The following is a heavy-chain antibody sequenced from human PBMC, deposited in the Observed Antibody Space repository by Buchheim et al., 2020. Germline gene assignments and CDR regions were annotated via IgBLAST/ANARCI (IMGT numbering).Heavy chain of an antibody. V-gene: IGHV3-30*18. CDR3: AKGTGTDYYYYYGMDV. CDR1: GFTFSSYG. D-gene: IGHD1-7*01. Sequence: QVQLVESGGGVVQPGRSLRLSCAASGFTFSSYGMHWVRQAPGKGLEWVAVISYDGSNKYYADSVKGRFTISGDNSKNTLYLQMNSLRAEDTAVYYCAKGTGTDYYYYYGMDVWGQGTT. CDR2: ISYDGSNK. J-gene: IGHJ6*02.